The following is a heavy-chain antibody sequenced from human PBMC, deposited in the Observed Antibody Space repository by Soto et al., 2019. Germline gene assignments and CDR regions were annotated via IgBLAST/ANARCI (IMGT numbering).Heavy chain of an antibody. CDR3: AKDSTEWAAAGSPSDD. CDR1: GFTFSSYA. D-gene: IGHD6-13*01. V-gene: IGHV3-23*01. Sequence: GGSLRLSCAASGFTFSSYAMSWVRQAPGKGLEWVSAISGSGGSTYYADSVKGRFTISRDNSKNTLYLQMNSLRAEDTAVYYCAKDSTEWAAAGSPSDDWGQGTLVTVSS. J-gene: IGHJ4*02. CDR2: ISGSGGST.